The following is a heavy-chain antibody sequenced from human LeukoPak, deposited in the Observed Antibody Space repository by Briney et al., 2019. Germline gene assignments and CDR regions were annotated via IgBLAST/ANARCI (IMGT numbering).Heavy chain of an antibody. J-gene: IGHJ6*02. CDR3: AKDMKSGHYYYYGMDV. V-gene: IGHV3-9*01. CDR1: GFTFDDYA. CDR2: ISWNSGRI. Sequence: GGSLRLSCAASGFTFDDYAMHWVRQAPGKRLDWVSGISWNSGRIGYADSVKGRFTISRDNAKNSLYLQMNSLRAEDTALYYCAKDMKSGHYYYYGMDVWGQGTTVTVSS. D-gene: IGHD6-25*01.